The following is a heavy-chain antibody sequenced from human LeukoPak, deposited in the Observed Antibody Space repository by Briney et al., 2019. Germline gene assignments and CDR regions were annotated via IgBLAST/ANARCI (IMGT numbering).Heavy chain of an antibody. CDR1: GGSFSGYY. CDR3: ARGGLLYYRNWFDP. Sequence: IPSETLSLTCAVYGGSFSGYYWSWIRQPPGKGLEWIGEINHSGSTNYNPSLKSRVTISVDTSKNQFSLKLSSVTAADTAVYYCARGGLLYYRNWFDPWGQGTLVTVSS. V-gene: IGHV4-34*01. CDR2: INHSGST. J-gene: IGHJ5*02. D-gene: IGHD2-8*01.